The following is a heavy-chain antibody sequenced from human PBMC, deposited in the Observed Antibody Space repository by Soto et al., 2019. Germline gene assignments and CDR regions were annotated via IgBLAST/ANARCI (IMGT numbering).Heavy chain of an antibody. V-gene: IGHV3-21*01. Sequence: GGSLRLSCAASGFTFSSYSMNWVRQAPGKGLEWVSSISSSSSYIYYADSVKGRFTISRDNAKNSLYLQMNSLRAEDTAVYYCARDRLGYCSGGSCYSTQANPGSLDYWGRGTLVTVSS. CDR2: ISSSSSYI. CDR3: ARDRLGYCSGGSCYSTQANPGSLDY. D-gene: IGHD2-15*01. CDR1: GFTFSSYS. J-gene: IGHJ4*02.